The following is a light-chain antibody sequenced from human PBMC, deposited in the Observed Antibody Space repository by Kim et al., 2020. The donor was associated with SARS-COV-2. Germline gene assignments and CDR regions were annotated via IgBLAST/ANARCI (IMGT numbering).Light chain of an antibody. V-gene: IGKV3-20*01. CDR2: GAS. Sequence: EIVLTQSPGTLSLSPGERATLSCRASQSVSSKLAWYQQKSGQAPRLLIYGASSRATGIPDRFSGSGSGTDFTLSISRLEPEDFAVYYCQQYGASAITLGPGTKVDIK. CDR3: QQYGASAIT. J-gene: IGKJ3*01. CDR1: QSVSSK.